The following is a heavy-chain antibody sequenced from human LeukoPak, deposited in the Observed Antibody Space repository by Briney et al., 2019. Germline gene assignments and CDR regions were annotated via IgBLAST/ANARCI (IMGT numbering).Heavy chain of an antibody. D-gene: IGHD6-13*01. V-gene: IGHV1-18*01. J-gene: IGHJ4*02. Sequence: ASVKVSCKASGYTFTSYGISWVRQAPGQGLEWMGWISAHSGNTNYAQKVQGRVTMTTDTSTSTAYMELRSLRSDDTAVYYCARDEYSSSWHYFDYWGQGTLVTASS. CDR3: ARDEYSSSWHYFDY. CDR2: ISAHSGNT. CDR1: GYTFTSYG.